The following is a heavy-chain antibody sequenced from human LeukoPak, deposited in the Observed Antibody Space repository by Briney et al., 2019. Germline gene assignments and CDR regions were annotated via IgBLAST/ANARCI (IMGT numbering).Heavy chain of an antibody. CDR3: ASSIFGWFDP. Sequence: PSETLSLTCTVSGGSISSSSYYWGWIRQPPGKGLEWIGEINHSGSTNYNPSLKSRVTISVDTSKNQFSLKLSSVTAADTAVYYCASSIFGWFDPWGQGTLVTVSS. J-gene: IGHJ5*02. CDR2: INHSGST. V-gene: IGHV4-39*07. CDR1: GGSISSSSYY. D-gene: IGHD3-3*02.